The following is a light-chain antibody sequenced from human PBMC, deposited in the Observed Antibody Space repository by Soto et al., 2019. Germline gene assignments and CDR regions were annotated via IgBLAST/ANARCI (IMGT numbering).Light chain of an antibody. CDR3: QSYDSSLSGSRV. CDR2: ANI. Sequence: QSVLTQPPSVSGAPGQRVSISCTGSNSNIGAGYDVNWYQQLPGTAPKLLIYANIDRPSGVPDRFSGSKSGASAFLVITGLQAGDEAAYHCQSYDSSLSGSRVFGGGTKPTVL. J-gene: IGLJ3*02. V-gene: IGLV1-40*01. CDR1: NSNIGAGYD.